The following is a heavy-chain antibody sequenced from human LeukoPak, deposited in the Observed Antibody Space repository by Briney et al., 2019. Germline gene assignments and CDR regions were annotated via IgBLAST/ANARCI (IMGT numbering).Heavy chain of an antibody. CDR1: GGSISSYY. Sequence: PSETLSLTCTVSGGSISSYYWSWIRQPPGKGLEWIGYIYYSGSTNYNPSLKSRVTISVDTSKNQFSLKLSSVTAADTAVYYCARVSRSSHYHVEVWGQGTLVTVSS. CDR3: ARVSRSSHYHVEV. CDR2: IYYSGST. V-gene: IGHV4-59*08. J-gene: IGHJ4*02. D-gene: IGHD3-10*02.